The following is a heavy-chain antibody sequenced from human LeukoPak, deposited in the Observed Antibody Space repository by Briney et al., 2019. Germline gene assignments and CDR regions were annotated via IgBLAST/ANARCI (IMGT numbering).Heavy chain of an antibody. CDR2: INPNSGGT. Sequence: ASVTVSCKASGYTFTGHYMHWVRQAPGQGLEWMGWINPNSGGTNYAQKFQGRVTMTRDTSISTAYMELSRLRSDDTAVYYCAREIVATRAVAPYYWGQGTLVTVSS. D-gene: IGHD5-12*01. J-gene: IGHJ4*02. V-gene: IGHV1-2*02. CDR1: GYTFTGHY. CDR3: AREIVATRAVAPYY.